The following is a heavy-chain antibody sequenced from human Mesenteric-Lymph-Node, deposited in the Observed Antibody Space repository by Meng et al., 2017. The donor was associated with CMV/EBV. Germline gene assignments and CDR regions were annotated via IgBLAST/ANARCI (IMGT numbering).Heavy chain of an antibody. V-gene: IGHV1-2*02. Sequence: ASVKVSCKTSGYTFTAYYMHWVRQAPGQGLEWMGWVNPDSGGTNYAQKFQGRVSVTRERSINTAYMELSRLTSDDTAVYYCARDDYNSGTYIDLWGQGTLVTVSS. D-gene: IGHD3-10*01. CDR2: VNPDSGGT. CDR3: ARDDYNSGTYIDL. J-gene: IGHJ4*02. CDR1: GYTFTAYY.